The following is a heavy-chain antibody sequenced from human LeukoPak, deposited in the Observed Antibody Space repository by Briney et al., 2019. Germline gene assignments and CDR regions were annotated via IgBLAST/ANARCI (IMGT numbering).Heavy chain of an antibody. V-gene: IGHV3-23*01. CDR1: GFTFSGYA. Sequence: GXXRLSCAASGFTFSGYAMSWVRQXPGKGLEWVSVISGSGISTYNADSVKGRFTISRDNSKNTLYLQMNSLRAEDTAVYYCAKADYYDSNTYRAQFFQHWGQGTLVTVSS. CDR3: AKADYYDSNTYRAQFFQH. CDR2: ISGSGIST. J-gene: IGHJ1*01. D-gene: IGHD3-22*01.